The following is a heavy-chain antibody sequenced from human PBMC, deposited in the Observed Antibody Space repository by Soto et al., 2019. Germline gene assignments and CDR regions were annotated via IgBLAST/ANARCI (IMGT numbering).Heavy chain of an antibody. J-gene: IGHJ6*02. V-gene: IGHV1-69*06. D-gene: IGHD6-6*01. CDR3: ARNGYSSSSPHHYYYYYGMDV. CDR1: GGTFSSYA. Sequence: ASVKVSCKASGGTFSSYAISWVRQAPGQGLEWMGGIIPIFGTANYAQKFQGRVTITADKSTSTAYMELSSLRSEDTAVYYCARNGYSSSSPHHYYYYYGMDVWGQGTTVTAP. CDR2: IIPIFGTA.